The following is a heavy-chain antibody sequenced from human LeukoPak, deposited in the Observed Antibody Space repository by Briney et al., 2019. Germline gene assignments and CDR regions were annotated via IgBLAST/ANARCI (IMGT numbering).Heavy chain of an antibody. V-gene: IGHV4-4*07. CDR2: IYTSGST. CDR1: GGSISSYY. Sequence: SETLSLTCTVPGGSISSYYWSWIRQPAGKGLEWIGRIYTSGSTNYNPSLKSRVTMSVDPSKNQFALKLSSVTAADTVVYYCAISGLWLGSGYMDVWGKGTTVTVSS. J-gene: IGHJ6*03. D-gene: IGHD2-21*01. CDR3: AISGLWLGSGYMDV.